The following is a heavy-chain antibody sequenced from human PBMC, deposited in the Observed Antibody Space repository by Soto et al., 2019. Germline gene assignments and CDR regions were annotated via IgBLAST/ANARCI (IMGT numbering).Heavy chain of an antibody. Sequence: GASVKVSCKSSGYTFTSYGFNWVRQAPGQGLEWMGWISTYNSNTNYGQTLQGRATLTTDTSTSTVYMELRSLRSDDTAIYYCARGLAYSGTYLEYLDYWGQGTLVTVSS. CDR2: ISTYNSNT. CDR3: ARGLAYSGTYLEYLDY. V-gene: IGHV1-18*04. CDR1: GYTFTSYG. J-gene: IGHJ4*02. D-gene: IGHD1-26*01.